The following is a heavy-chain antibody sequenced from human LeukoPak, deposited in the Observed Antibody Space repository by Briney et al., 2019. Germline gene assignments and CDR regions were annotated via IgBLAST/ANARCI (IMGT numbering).Heavy chain of an antibody. Sequence: SETLSLTCAVYGGSFSGYYWSWIRQPPGKGPEWIGEINHSGSTNYNPSLKSRVTISVDTSKNQFSLKLSSVTAADTAVYYCARAASVGATRFDYWGQGTLVTVSS. D-gene: IGHD1-26*01. CDR1: GGSFSGYY. J-gene: IGHJ4*02. V-gene: IGHV4-34*01. CDR2: INHSGST. CDR3: ARAASVGATRFDY.